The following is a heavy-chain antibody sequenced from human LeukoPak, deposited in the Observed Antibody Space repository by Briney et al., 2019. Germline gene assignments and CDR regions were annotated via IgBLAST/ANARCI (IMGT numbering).Heavy chain of an antibody. CDR1: GYSFTSYW. D-gene: IGHD2-15*01. V-gene: IGHV5-51*01. Sequence: GESLKISCKGSGYSFTSYWIGWVRQMPGKGLEWMGIIYPGDSDTRYSPSFQGQVTISADKSISTAYLQWSSLKASDTAMYYCARRAGHCSGGSCYAFDIWGQGTMVTVSS. CDR2: IYPGDSDT. CDR3: ARRAGHCSGGSCYAFDI. J-gene: IGHJ3*02.